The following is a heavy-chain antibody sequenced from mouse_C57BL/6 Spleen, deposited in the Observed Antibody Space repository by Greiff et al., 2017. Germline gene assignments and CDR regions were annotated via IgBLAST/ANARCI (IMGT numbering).Heavy chain of an antibody. D-gene: IGHD2-5*01. CDR3: ARDYSNYVNYAMDY. Sequence: VQLPQSGPELVKPGASVKISCKASGYAFSSSWMNWVKQRPGKGLEWIGRIYPGDGDTNYNGKFKGKATLTADKSSSTAYMQLSSLTSEDSAVYFCARDYSNYVNYAMDYWGQGTSVTVSS. J-gene: IGHJ4*01. CDR2: IYPGDGDT. CDR1: GYAFSSSW. V-gene: IGHV1-82*01.